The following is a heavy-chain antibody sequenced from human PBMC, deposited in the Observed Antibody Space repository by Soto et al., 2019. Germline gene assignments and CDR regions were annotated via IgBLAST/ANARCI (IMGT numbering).Heavy chain of an antibody. CDR2: IVPLFGTA. J-gene: IGHJ4*02. CDR3: ERKFDYETSGYYYAY. CDR1: GGTFNKYA. D-gene: IGHD3-22*01. V-gene: IGHV1-69*13. Sequence: SVKVSCKAAGGTFNKYAIDWVRQVPGQGLEWMGGIVPLFGTANYAQKFQGRVTITADEATNTAYMELRSLRSEDTAVYYCERKFDYETSGYYYAYWGQGTLVTVSS.